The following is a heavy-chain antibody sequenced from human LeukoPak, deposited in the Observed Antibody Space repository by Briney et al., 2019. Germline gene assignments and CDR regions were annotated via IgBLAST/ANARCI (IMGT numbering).Heavy chain of an antibody. CDR2: IKQDGSEK. J-gene: IGHJ4*02. V-gene: IGHV3-7*04. CDR1: GFTFTNYW. Sequence: GGSLRLSCAASGFTFTNYWMSWVRQAPGKGLELVANIKQDGSEKYYADSVKGRFTISRDNAKNSLFLQMNSLRPEDTAVYFCARVPFTAGLGDYFDYWGQGALVTVSS. CDR3: ARVPFTAGLGDYFDY. D-gene: IGHD3-16*01.